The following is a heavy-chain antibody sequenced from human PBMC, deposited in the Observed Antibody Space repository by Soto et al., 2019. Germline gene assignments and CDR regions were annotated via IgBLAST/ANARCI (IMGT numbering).Heavy chain of an antibody. Sequence: QVQLVQSGAEMKEPGSSVKVSCKTSGGTFSSSAISWLRQAPGQGLEWMGGIIPLFRTPDYAQKFQGRVTLAXDXPTSTAYMELSSLRSEDTAVYYCARDNDRLQLGGNYYYILDVWGQGTTITVSS. V-gene: IGHV1-69*05. CDR2: IIPLFRTP. CDR3: ARDNDRLQLGGNYYYILDV. J-gene: IGHJ6*02. D-gene: IGHD4-4*01. CDR1: GGTFSSSA.